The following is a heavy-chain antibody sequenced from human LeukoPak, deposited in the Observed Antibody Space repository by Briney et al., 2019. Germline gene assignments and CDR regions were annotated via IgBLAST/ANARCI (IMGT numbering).Heavy chain of an antibody. J-gene: IGHJ4*02. V-gene: IGHV3-49*03. CDR3: SRGFEY. Sequence: GGPLRLSCVASGFTFGDYAMSWFRQAPGKGLEWVSLIRSKAYGGTTEYAASVKGRFTISRDDSKSIAYVQMNSLKAEDTAVYYCSRGFEYWGQGTLVIVSS. CDR2: IRSKAYGGTT. CDR1: GFTFGDYA.